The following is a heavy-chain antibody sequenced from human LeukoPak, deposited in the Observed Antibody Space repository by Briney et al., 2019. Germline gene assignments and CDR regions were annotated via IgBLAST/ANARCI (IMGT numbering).Heavy chain of an antibody. V-gene: IGHV3-30*14. J-gene: IGHJ4*02. CDR3: ATQKGAQYYFDY. CDR2: ISYDGSNK. Sequence: QPGGSLRLSCAASGFTFSSYAMHWVRQAPGKGLEWVAVISYDGSNKYYADSVKGRFTISRDNSKNTLYLQMNSLRAEDTAVYYCATQKGAQYYFDYWGQGTLVTVSS. D-gene: IGHD1-26*01. CDR1: GFTFSSYA.